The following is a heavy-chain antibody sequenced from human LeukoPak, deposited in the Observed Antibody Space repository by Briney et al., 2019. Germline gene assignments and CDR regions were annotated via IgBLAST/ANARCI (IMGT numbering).Heavy chain of an antibody. D-gene: IGHD2-2*01. CDR1: GFTFSSYA. V-gene: IGHV3-30-3*02. Sequence: GGSLRLSCAASGFTFSSYAMHCVRQAPGKGLEWVAVISYDGSNKYYADSVKGRFTISRDNSKNTLYLQMNSLRAEDTAVYYCAKSIVVVPAALDYWGQGTLVTVSS. CDR2: ISYDGSNK. CDR3: AKSIVVVPAALDY. J-gene: IGHJ4*02.